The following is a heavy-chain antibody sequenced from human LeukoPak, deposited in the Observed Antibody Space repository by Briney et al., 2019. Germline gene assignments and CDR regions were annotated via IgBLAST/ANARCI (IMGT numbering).Heavy chain of an antibody. Sequence: GGPLRPSWAPSGSTFGSYEMHWVRQAPGKGLEWVPYISSSGSTKYYADSVKGRFTISRDDAKNSLYLQMNSLGAEDTAIYYCAREGIDSSGYSFDYWGQGTLVTVSS. CDR3: AREGIDSSGYSFDY. CDR2: ISSSGSTK. D-gene: IGHD3-22*01. V-gene: IGHV3-48*03. CDR1: GSTFGSYE. J-gene: IGHJ4*02.